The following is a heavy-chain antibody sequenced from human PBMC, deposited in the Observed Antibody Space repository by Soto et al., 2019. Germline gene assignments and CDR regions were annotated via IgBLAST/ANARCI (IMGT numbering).Heavy chain of an antibody. CDR2: INHSGST. Sequence: SETLSLTCAVYGGSFSGYYWSWIRQPPGKGLEWIGEINHSGSTNYNPSLKSRVTISVYTSKNQFSLKLSSVTAADTAVYYCASQYYDYIWGSSGPDYWGQGTLVTVSS. CDR1: GGSFSGYY. V-gene: IGHV4-34*01. J-gene: IGHJ4*02. CDR3: ASQYYDYIWGSSGPDY. D-gene: IGHD3-16*01.